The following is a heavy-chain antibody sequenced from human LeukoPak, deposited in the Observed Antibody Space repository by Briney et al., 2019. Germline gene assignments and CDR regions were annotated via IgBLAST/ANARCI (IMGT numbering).Heavy chain of an antibody. Sequence: GGSLRLSCAASGFSGYTISSYAMSWVRQTPGKGLEWVSSISGRGDSTYYADSVKGRFTISRDNSQNTLYLQMNSLRAEDTAVYYCAKETSPVTQPFDNWAREPWSPSPQ. CDR1: GFSGYTISSYA. V-gene: IGHV3-23*01. D-gene: IGHD4-23*01. CDR2: ISGRGDST. J-gene: IGHJ4*02. CDR3: AKETSPVTQPFDN.